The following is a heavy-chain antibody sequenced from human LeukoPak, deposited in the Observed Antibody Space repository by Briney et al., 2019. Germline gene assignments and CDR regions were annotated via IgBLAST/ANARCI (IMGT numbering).Heavy chain of an antibody. CDR2: IRYDESNE. J-gene: IGHJ4*02. V-gene: IGHV3-30*02. Sequence: GGSLRLSCAASEFTFSNYGMHWVRQAPGKGLEWVAFIRYDESNEYYADSVKGRFTISRDNSKNTLYLQMNSLRADDTAVYYCVQDLSGVAGYTYGRGIDYWGQGTLVTVSS. CDR1: EFTFSNYG. D-gene: IGHD5-18*01. CDR3: VQDLSGVAGYTYGRGIDY.